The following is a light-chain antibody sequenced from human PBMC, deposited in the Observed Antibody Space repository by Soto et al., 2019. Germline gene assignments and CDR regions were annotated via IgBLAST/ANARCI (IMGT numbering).Light chain of an antibody. CDR2: AAS. CDR1: QTIIGY. Sequence: DIQMTQSPASLSASLGDSVTITCRASQTIIGYLNWYQQKPGKAPRLLINAASTLQSGVPSRFSGSGSGTDFTLTISSLQPEDVATYYCQKYNSALSITFGQGTRLEIK. CDR3: QKYNSALSIT. V-gene: IGKV1-27*01. J-gene: IGKJ5*01.